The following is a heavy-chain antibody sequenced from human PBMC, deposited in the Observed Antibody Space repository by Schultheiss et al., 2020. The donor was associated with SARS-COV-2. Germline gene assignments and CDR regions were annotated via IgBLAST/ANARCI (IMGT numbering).Heavy chain of an antibody. V-gene: IGHV4-59*08. CDR2: IYYSGST. Sequence: SETLSFTCTVSCGSISSYYWSWIRQPPGKGLEWIGYIYYSGSTNYNPSLKSRVTISVDTSKNQFSLKLSSVTAADTAVYYCARHRGVDCSSTSCRRYYYYYGMDVWGQGTTVTVSS. D-gene: IGHD2-2*01. J-gene: IGHJ6*02. CDR3: ARHRGVDCSSTSCRRYYYYYGMDV. CDR1: CGSISSYY.